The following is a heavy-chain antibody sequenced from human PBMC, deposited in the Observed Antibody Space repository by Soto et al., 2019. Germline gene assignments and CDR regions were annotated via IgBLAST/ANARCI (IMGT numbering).Heavy chain of an antibody. D-gene: IGHD1-26*01. CDR2: INTDGSST. V-gene: IGHV3-74*01. CDR1: GLTFSSYW. CDR3: ARASGSNIHFDY. J-gene: IGHJ4*02. Sequence: EVQLVESGGGLVQPGGSLRLSCAASGLTFSSYWMHWVRQAPGKGLVWVSRINTDGSSTTYADSVKGRLTISRDNTKNTLYLHMNSLSVEDTAVYYSARASGSNIHFDYWGQGTLVTVSS.